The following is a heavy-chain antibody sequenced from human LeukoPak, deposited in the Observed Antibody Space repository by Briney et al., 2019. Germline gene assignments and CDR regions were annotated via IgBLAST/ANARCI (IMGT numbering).Heavy chain of an antibody. CDR3: ASTGYYDSSGYYYGLDY. V-gene: IGHV4-31*03. CDR1: GGSISSGGYY. Sequence: SETLSLTCTVSGGSISSGGYYWSWIRQHPGKGLEWIGYIYYSGSTYYNPSLKSRVTISVDTSKSQSSLKLSSVTAADTAVYYCASTGYYDSSGYYYGLDYWGQGTLVTVSS. D-gene: IGHD3-22*01. J-gene: IGHJ4*02. CDR2: IYYSGST.